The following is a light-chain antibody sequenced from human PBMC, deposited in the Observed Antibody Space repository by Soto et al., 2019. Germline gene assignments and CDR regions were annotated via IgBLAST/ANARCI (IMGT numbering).Light chain of an antibody. Sequence: DIQMTQSPATRSASVGDRVTITCRASQTINRWLAWYQQKPGKAPQVLIYDASTLESGVPSRFSGSGSGTEFTLTINNLQPDDLATYYCQQYSSLWTFGQGTKVDIK. J-gene: IGKJ1*01. CDR3: QQYSSLWT. V-gene: IGKV1-5*01. CDR1: QTINRW. CDR2: DAS.